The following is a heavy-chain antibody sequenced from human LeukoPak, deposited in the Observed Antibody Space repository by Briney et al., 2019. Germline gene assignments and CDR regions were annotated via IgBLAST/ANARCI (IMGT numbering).Heavy chain of an antibody. CDR2: ISSSSSTI. Sequence: PGGSLRLSYAAYGFTYSSYSMNWVRQAPGKELEWVSYISSSSSTIYYADSVKGRFTISRDNAKNSLYLQMNSLRAEDTAVYYCARVYGDYSTGNFDYWGQGTLVTVSS. D-gene: IGHD4-17*01. CDR3: ARVYGDYSTGNFDY. V-gene: IGHV3-48*01. J-gene: IGHJ4*02. CDR1: GFTYSSYS.